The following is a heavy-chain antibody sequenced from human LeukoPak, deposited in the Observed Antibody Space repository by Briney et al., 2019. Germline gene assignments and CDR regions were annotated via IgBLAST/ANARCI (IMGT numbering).Heavy chain of an antibody. CDR3: ARAEMTTVTTYYYYYYMDV. D-gene: IGHD4-11*01. CDR1: GGTFSSYA. CDR2: IIPIFGTA. Sequence: SVKVSCKASGGTFSSYAISWVRQAPGQGLEWMGGIIPIFGTANYAQKFQGRVTITTDESTSTAYMELSSLRSEDTAVYYCARAEMTTVTTYYYYYYMDVWGKGTTVTVSS. V-gene: IGHV1-69*05. J-gene: IGHJ6*03.